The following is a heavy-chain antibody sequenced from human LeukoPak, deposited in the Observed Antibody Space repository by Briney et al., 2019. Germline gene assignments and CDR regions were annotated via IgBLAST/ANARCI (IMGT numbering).Heavy chain of an antibody. J-gene: IGHJ4*02. CDR3: SRESGAPCPFGY. CDR2: ISLTGET. Sequence: GSLRLSCSASGFTFSTYAMHWVRQPPGQGLEWLGEISLTGETNYNPSLNGRVTMSLDESRNQLSLDLTSVTDAAAAIYYCSRESGAPCPFGYWGQGTLVIVPS. V-gene: IGHV4-4*02. D-gene: IGHD1-26*01. CDR1: GFTFSTYA.